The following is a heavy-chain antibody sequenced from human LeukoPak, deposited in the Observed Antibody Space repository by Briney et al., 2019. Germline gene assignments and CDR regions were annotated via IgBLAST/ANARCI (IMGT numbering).Heavy chain of an antibody. Sequence: SQTLSLTCTVSGDSINSGDYYWSWIRQPPGKGLEWIGYIYDSGSTYYNPSRKSRITISVDTSKYQFSLKLSSVTAADTAVYYCARDRSGYDHLDYWGQGTLVTVSS. CDR2: IYDSGST. V-gene: IGHV4-30-4*01. CDR3: ARDRSGYDHLDY. CDR1: GDSINSGDYY. J-gene: IGHJ4*02. D-gene: IGHD5-12*01.